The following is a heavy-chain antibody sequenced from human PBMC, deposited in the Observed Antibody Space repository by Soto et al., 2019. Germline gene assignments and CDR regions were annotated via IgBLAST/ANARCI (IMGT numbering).Heavy chain of an antibody. D-gene: IGHD5-18*01. CDR3: ARDQPGYSYGYGLGY. Sequence: EVQLVESGGGLVKPGGSLRLSCAASGFTFSSYSMNWVRQAPGKGLEWVSSISSSSSYIYYADSVKGRFTISRDNAKNSRSLRMNSLRAKDTAVYYCARDQPGYSYGYGLGYWGKGTLVTVSS. V-gene: IGHV3-21*01. CDR1: GFTFSSYS. J-gene: IGHJ4*02. CDR2: ISSSSSYI.